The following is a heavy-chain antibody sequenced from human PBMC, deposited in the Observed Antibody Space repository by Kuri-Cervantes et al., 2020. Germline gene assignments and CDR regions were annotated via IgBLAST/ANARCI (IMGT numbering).Heavy chain of an antibody. CDR3: ARGNLERGPERCSSTSCYKKRGNFDY. J-gene: IGHJ4*02. CDR1: GYTFTIYG. V-gene: IGHV1-18*01. Sequence: ASVKVSCKAPGYTFTIYGVSWVRQAPGQGLEWMGWISPYNGNTNYAQNLQGRVTMTTDTSTSTAYMALRSLRSDDTAVYYCARGNLERGPERCSSTSCYKKRGNFDYWGQGTLVTVSS. D-gene: IGHD2-2*02. CDR2: ISPYNGNT.